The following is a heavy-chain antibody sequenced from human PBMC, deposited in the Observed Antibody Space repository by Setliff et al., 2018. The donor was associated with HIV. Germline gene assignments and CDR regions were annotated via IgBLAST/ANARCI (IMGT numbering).Heavy chain of an antibody. Sequence: PSETLSLTCTVSGGPISSGSYYWSWIRQPAGKGLEWIGHIYTSGSTNYNPSLKGRVTISVDTSNNQFSLRLSSVTAADTAVYYCARRQYISLTMIGGYFDFWGQGTLVTVSS. CDR3: ARRQYISLTMIGGYFDF. CDR2: IYTSGST. J-gene: IGHJ4*02. V-gene: IGHV4-61*09. CDR1: GGPISSGSYY. D-gene: IGHD3-22*01.